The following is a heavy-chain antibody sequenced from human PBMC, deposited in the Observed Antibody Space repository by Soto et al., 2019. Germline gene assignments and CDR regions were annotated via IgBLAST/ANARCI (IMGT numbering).Heavy chain of an antibody. Sequence: GGSLRLSCVASGFIFSNFGMHWVRQAPGKGLEWVAVISSDEKIKQYADSVRGRFAISRDNSKNTLYLQMTSLRAEDTAIYYCARGLRSVLDYWGQGTLVTVS. CDR1: GFIFSNFG. CDR3: ARGLRSVLDY. V-gene: IGHV3-33*01. J-gene: IGHJ4*02. CDR2: ISSDEKIK. D-gene: IGHD6-6*01.